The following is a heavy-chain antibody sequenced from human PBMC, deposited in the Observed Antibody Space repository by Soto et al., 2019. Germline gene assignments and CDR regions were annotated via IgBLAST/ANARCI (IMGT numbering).Heavy chain of an antibody. J-gene: IGHJ6*02. CDR3: AHSRCGGDCLQSYSSHYYYGMDV. V-gene: IGHV2-5*02. CDR1: GFSLSTGGVG. CDR2: IYWDDDK. D-gene: IGHD2-21*02. Sequence: QITLKESGPSLVKPTQTLTLTCTFSGFSLSTGGVGVGWIRQPPGKALEWLALIYWDDDKRYSPSLRSRLTVTQDTSKNPVVLTMTNRDPVDTATYYCAHSRCGGDCLQSYSSHYYYGMDVWGQGTTVTVSS.